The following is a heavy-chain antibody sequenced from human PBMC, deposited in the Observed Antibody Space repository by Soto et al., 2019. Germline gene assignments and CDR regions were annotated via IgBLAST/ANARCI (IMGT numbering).Heavy chain of an antibody. Sequence: QLQLQESGPGLVKPSETLSLTCTVSGGSISSSSYYWGWIRQPPGKGLEWIGSIYYSGSTYYNPSLKSRVTISVDTSKNQCSLKLSSVTAADTAVYYCARLRVVPNYYDILTGYLALVGQPRLIDYWGQGTLVTVSS. V-gene: IGHV4-39*01. D-gene: IGHD3-9*01. J-gene: IGHJ4*02. CDR2: IYYSGST. CDR1: GGSISSSSYY. CDR3: ARLRVVPNYYDILTGYLALVGQPRLIDY.